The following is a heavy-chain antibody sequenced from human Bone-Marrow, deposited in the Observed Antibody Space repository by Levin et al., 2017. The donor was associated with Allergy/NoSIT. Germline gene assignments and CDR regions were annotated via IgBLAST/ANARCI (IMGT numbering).Heavy chain of an antibody. D-gene: IGHD4-23*01. V-gene: IGHV4-30-2*01. J-gene: IGHJ6*02. CDR1: GGSISSGGYS. CDR2: IYHSGST. CDR3: ARGRYGGNGHGMDV. Sequence: SETLSLTCAVSGGSISSGGYSWSWIRQPPGKGLEWIGYIYHSGSTYYNPSLKSRVTISVDRSKNQFSLKLSSVTAADTAVYYCARGRYGGNGHGMDVWGQGTTVTVSS.